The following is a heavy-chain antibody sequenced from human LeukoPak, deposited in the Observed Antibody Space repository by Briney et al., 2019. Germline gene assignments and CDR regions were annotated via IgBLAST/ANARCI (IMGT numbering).Heavy chain of an antibody. J-gene: IGHJ4*02. D-gene: IGHD2-15*01. CDR3: ASGYCSGGSCYSFDY. CDR1: GYTFTGYY. V-gene: IGHV1-2*02. CDR2: INPNSGGT. Sequence: ASVKVSCKTSGYTFTGYYTHWVRQAPGQGLEWMGWINPNSGGTNSAQQFQGRVTMTRDTSISTAYMELSRLRSDDTAVYYCASGYCSGGSCYSFDYWGQGTLVTVSS.